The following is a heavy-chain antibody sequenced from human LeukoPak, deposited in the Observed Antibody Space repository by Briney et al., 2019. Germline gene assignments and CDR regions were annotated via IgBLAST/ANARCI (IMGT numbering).Heavy chain of an antibody. Sequence: GGSLRLSCAASGFTFSSYSMNWVRQAPGKGLEWVSSISSSSSYIYYADSVKGQFTISRDNAKNSLYLQMNSLRAEDTAVYYCAREKRDSSSPAFDYWGQGTLVTVSS. CDR2: ISSSSSYI. D-gene: IGHD6-6*01. CDR3: AREKRDSSSPAFDY. J-gene: IGHJ4*02. V-gene: IGHV3-21*01. CDR1: GFTFSSYS.